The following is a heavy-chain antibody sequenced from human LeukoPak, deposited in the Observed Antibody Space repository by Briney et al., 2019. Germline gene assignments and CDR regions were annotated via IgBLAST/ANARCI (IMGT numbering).Heavy chain of an antibody. J-gene: IGHJ6*03. CDR1: GFTFSSYW. Sequence: GWSLRLSCAACGFTFSSYWMSWVRQAPGKGLEGVANINQCESEKYYVAFVKGRFTISRNNAKKSLYLQINSCRREDTAVSYCEREGHYCGGHCHRGYYYYYMDVWGKGTTVTISS. V-gene: IGHV3-7*01. CDR2: INQCESEK. D-gene: IGHD2-21*02. CDR3: EREGHYCGGHCHRGYYYYYMDV.